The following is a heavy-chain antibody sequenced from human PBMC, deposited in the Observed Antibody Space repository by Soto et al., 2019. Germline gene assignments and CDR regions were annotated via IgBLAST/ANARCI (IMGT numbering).Heavy chain of an antibody. CDR2: IKSKTDGGTT. Sequence: GESLKISCAASGFTFSNAWMSWVRQAPGKGLEWVGRIKSKTDGGTTDYAAPVKGRFTISRDDSKNTLYLQMNSLKTEDTAVYYCTTVILTGDSGDAFDIWGQGTMVTVSS. J-gene: IGHJ3*02. CDR3: TTVILTGDSGDAFDI. V-gene: IGHV3-15*01. CDR1: GFTFSNAW. D-gene: IGHD7-27*01.